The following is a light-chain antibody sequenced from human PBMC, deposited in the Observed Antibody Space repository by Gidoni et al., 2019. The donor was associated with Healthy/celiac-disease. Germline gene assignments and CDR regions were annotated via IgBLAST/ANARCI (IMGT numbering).Light chain of an antibody. V-gene: IGLV3-1*01. CDR2: QDS. J-gene: IGLJ2*01. CDR1: KLGDKY. Sequence: SYELTPPPSVSVSPGQTASITCPGDKLGDKYACWYQQKPGQSPVLVIYQDSKRPSGIPERFSSSNSGNTATLTISGTQAMDEDDYYCQAWDSSTVVFGGGTKLTVL. CDR3: QAWDSSTVV.